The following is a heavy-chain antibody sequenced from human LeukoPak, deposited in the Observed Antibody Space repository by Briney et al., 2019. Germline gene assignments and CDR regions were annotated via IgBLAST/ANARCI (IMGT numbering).Heavy chain of an antibody. CDR2: IYNSGIT. CDR3: ARSVPSLDYLFDS. CDR1: GGSISGYY. J-gene: IGHJ5*01. D-gene: IGHD4-11*01. V-gene: IGHV4-59*08. Sequence: PSETLSLTCTVSGGSISGYYLTWIRQLPGKGLEWIGYIYNSGITNYNPSLKSRVTVSVDTSKNQFSLRLTSVTAADTAVYYCARSVPSLDYLFDSWGHGTLVTVSS.